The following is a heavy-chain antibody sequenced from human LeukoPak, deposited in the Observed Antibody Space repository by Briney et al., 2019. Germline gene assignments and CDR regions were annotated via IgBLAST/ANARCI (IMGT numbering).Heavy chain of an antibody. CDR2: MNPNSGNT. CDR3: ARGSHYYDFWSGYHNYYYYYMDV. J-gene: IGHJ6*03. D-gene: IGHD3-3*01. CDR1: GYTFTSYD. V-gene: IGHV1-8*01. Sequence: ASVKVSCKASGYTFTSYDINWVRQANGQGLELMGLMNPNSGNTGYAQKFQGRVTMTRNTSISTAYMELSSLRSEDTAVYYCARGSHYYDFWSGYHNYYYYYMDVWGKGTTVTVSS.